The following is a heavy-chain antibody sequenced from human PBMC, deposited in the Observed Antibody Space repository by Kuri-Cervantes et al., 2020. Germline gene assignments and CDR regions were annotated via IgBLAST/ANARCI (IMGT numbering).Heavy chain of an antibody. V-gene: IGHV3-20*04. Sequence: GGSLRLSCAASGFTFSSYAMSWVRQAPGKGLEWVTGINWNGGSTGYADLVKGRFTISRDNAKNSLYLQMNSLRAEDTALYYCARDVGDNWSGYIYDYWGQGTLVTVSS. CDR1: GFTFSSYA. CDR3: ARDVGDNWSGYIYDY. CDR2: INWNGGST. D-gene: IGHD3-3*01. J-gene: IGHJ4*02.